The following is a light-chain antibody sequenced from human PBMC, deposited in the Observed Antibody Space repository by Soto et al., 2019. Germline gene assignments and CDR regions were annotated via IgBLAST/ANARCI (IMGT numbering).Light chain of an antibody. V-gene: IGKV3-15*01. CDR1: QSVRSN. Sequence: EVLMTQSPATLSVSPGERVTLSCRASQSVRSNLAWYQQKPRQSTRLIIYGASTRANGIPARFSGSASGTEFTLTVRSLQSEDFAFYYCQQYNNWHPITFGQGTRLEIK. CDR2: GAS. J-gene: IGKJ5*01. CDR3: QQYNNWHPIT.